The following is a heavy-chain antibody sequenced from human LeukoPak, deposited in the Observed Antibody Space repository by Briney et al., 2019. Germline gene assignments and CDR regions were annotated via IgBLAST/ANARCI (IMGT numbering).Heavy chain of an antibody. CDR1: GYTFTGYY. Sequence: VASVKVSCKASGYTFTGYYMHWVRQAPGQGLEWMGWINPNSGGTNYAQKFQGRVTMTRDTSISTAYMELSRLRSDDTAVCYCARCPNPMTQCDYFDYWGQGTLVTVSS. CDR2: INPNSGGT. D-gene: IGHD5-24*01. J-gene: IGHJ4*02. V-gene: IGHV1-2*02. CDR3: ARCPNPMTQCDYFDY.